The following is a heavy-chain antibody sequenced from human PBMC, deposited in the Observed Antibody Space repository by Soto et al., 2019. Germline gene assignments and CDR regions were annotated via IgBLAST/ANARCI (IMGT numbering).Heavy chain of an antibody. D-gene: IGHD5-12*01. CDR3: ARYLDIVATIAGLGFDY. Sequence: EVQLVESGGGLVQPGGSLRLSCAASEFTFSSYWMSWVRQAPGKGLEWVANIKQDGSEKYYVDSVKGRFTSSRDNAKNSLYLQMNSLRAEDTAVYYGARYLDIVATIAGLGFDYWGQGTLVTVSS. CDR2: IKQDGSEK. CDR1: EFTFSSYW. V-gene: IGHV3-7*01. J-gene: IGHJ4*02.